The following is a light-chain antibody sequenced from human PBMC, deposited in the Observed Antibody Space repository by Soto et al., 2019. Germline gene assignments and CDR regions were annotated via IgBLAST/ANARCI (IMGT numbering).Light chain of an antibody. J-gene: IGLJ1*01. CDR3: AAWDDRLNGPSYV. CDR1: TSNIGSSP. CDR2: TNN. V-gene: IGLV1-44*01. Sequence: QSVLTQPPSVSGTPGQTVTISCSGSTSNIGSSPVNWYQQLPGTAPRLLISTNNQRPSGVPDRFSGSRSGTSASLAISGPQSEDEADYYCAAWDDRLNGPSYVFGTGTKVTVL.